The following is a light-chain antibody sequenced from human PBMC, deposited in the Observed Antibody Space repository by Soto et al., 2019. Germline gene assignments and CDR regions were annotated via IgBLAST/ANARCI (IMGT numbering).Light chain of an antibody. V-gene: IGKV1-39*01. CDR1: QSISSY. CDR2: DAS. CDR3: QQSYSTPST. Sequence: DIPMTQSPSSLSASVGDRVTITCRASQSISSYLNWYQQKPGKAPKLLIYDASSLQSGVPSRFSGSGSGTDFTLTISSLQPEDFATYYCQQSYSTPSTFGGGTKVEIK. J-gene: IGKJ4*01.